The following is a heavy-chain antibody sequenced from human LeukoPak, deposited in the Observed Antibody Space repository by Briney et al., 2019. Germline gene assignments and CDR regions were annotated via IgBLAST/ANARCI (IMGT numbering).Heavy chain of an antibody. CDR1: GGSFSDYH. Sequence: PSETLSLTCTVYGGSFSDYHWSWIRQPPGKGLEWIGEINHSGSTNYSPSLKSRVTISVDTSNNQFSLKLSSVTAADTAVYYCARGGRSYYDSSGYYYSWGQGILVTVSS. CDR2: INHSGST. CDR3: ARGGRSYYDSSGYYYS. J-gene: IGHJ4*02. D-gene: IGHD3-22*01. V-gene: IGHV4-34*01.